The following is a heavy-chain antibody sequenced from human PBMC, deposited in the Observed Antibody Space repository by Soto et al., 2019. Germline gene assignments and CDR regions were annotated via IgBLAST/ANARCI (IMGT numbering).Heavy chain of an antibody. CDR1: GYTYNTYW. CDR3: ARHLDYGDYLWGY. CDR2: IYPGDSDT. V-gene: IGHV5-51*01. Sequence: PGESLKISCKGSGYTYNTYWIAWVRQMPGKGLEWTGIIYPGDSDTKYSPSFQGQVTISADKSISTAYLQWSSLKASDTAMYYCARHLDYGDYLWGYWGQGTLVTVSS. D-gene: IGHD4-17*01. J-gene: IGHJ4*02.